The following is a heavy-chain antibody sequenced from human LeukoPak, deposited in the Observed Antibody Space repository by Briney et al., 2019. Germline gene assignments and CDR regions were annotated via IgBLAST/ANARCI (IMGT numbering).Heavy chain of an antibody. Sequence: GGSLRLSCTASGFTFGDYAMSWFRQAPGKGLEWVGFIRSKAYGGTTEYAAPVKGRFTISRDDSKSIAYLQMNSLKTEDTAVYYCTRDEEDGYNPFDYWGQGTLVTVSS. CDR3: TRDEEDGYNPFDY. J-gene: IGHJ4*02. CDR1: GFTFGDYA. CDR2: IRSKAYGGTT. V-gene: IGHV3-49*03. D-gene: IGHD5-24*01.